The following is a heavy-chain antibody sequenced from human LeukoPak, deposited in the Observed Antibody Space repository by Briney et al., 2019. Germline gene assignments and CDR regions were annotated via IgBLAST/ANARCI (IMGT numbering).Heavy chain of an antibody. Sequence: ASVKVSCKASGYTFTIYDINWVRQATGQGLEWMGWMNPNSGNTGYAQKFQGRVTMTRNTSISTAYMELSSLRSEDTAVYYCARDYDYGDLRINYYYGMDVWGQGTTVTVSS. J-gene: IGHJ6*02. V-gene: IGHV1-8*01. CDR2: MNPNSGNT. D-gene: IGHD4-17*01. CDR1: GYTFTIYD. CDR3: ARDYDYGDLRINYYYGMDV.